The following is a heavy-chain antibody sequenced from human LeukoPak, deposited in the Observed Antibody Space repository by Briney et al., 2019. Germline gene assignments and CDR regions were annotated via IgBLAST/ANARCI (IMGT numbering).Heavy chain of an antibody. V-gene: IGHV4-38-2*02. CDR1: GYSISSGYY. Sequence: SETLSLTCTVSGYSISSGYYWGWIRQPPGKGLEWIGSIYHSGSTYYNPSLKSRVTISVDTSKNQFSLKLSSVTAADTAVYYCGGSPGFIVYYWGQGTLVTVSS. J-gene: IGHJ4*02. D-gene: IGHD1-26*01. CDR2: IYHSGST. CDR3: GGSPGFIVYY.